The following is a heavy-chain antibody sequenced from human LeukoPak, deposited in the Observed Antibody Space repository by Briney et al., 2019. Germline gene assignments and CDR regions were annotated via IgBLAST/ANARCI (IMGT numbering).Heavy chain of an antibody. CDR3: ARGNNYYFYYMDV. V-gene: IGHV4-4*07. Sequence: PSETLSLTCTVSGGSISSYYWSWIRQPAGKGLEWIGRIYTSGSTNYNPSLKSRVSISVDTAKNQFSLRLSSVTAADTAVYYCARGNNYYFYYMDVWGKGATVTVSS. CDR2: IYTSGST. CDR1: GGSISSYY. J-gene: IGHJ6*03.